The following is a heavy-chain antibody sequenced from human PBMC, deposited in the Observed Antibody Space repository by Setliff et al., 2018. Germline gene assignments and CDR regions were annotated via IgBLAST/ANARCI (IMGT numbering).Heavy chain of an antibody. V-gene: IGHV3-23*01. CDR3: AKSSGSSSSTNLEY. J-gene: IGHJ4*02. D-gene: IGHD6-6*01. CDR1: GFTFSTYA. Sequence: GGSLRLSCAASGFTFSTYAINWVRQAPGKGLEWVSAISGSGGATYYTDSVKGRFTIARDNSNSTLYLQMNSLRVEDTALYYCAKSSGSSSSTNLEYLGPGTLVTVSS. CDR2: ISGSGGAT.